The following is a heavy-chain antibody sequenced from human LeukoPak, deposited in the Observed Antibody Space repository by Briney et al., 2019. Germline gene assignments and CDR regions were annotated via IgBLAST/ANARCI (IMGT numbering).Heavy chain of an antibody. J-gene: IGHJ3*01. Sequence: GGSVRLSCEASGFTFSSYAMHWVRQAPGKGLEWVAVISYDGSNKYYADSVKGRFTISRDNSKKTLYLQMNSLSAEDTAVYYCAKGKVNHDGALDAWGQGTLVTVSS. CDR1: GFTFSSYA. CDR3: AKGKVNHDGALDA. CDR2: ISYDGSNK. D-gene: IGHD2-21*01. V-gene: IGHV3-30-3*01.